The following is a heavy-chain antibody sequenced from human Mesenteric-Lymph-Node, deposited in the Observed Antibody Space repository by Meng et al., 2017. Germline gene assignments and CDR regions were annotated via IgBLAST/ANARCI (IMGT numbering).Heavy chain of an antibody. D-gene: IGHD3-10*01. CDR3: ARGGRLWFGGSRPVTNWFDP. CDR2: INHSGST. Sequence: GSLRLSCAVYGGSFSGYYWSWIRQPPGKGLEWIGEINHSGSTNYNPSLKSRVTISVDTSKNQFSLKLSSVTAADTAVYYCARGGRLWFGGSRPVTNWFDPWGQGTLVTVSS. J-gene: IGHJ5*02. V-gene: IGHV4-34*01. CDR1: GGSFSGYY.